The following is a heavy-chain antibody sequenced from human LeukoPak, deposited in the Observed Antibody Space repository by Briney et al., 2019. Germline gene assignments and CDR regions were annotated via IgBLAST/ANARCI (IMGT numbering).Heavy chain of an antibody. CDR1: GGSFSGYY. J-gene: IGHJ4*02. CDR3: ARGRVGSSWSFDY. D-gene: IGHD6-13*01. CDR2: INHSGST. V-gene: IGHV4-34*01. Sequence: SETLSLTCAVYGGSFSGYYWSWIRQPPVKGLEWIGEINHSGSTNYNPSLKSRVTISVDTSKNQFSLKLSSVTAADTAVYYCARGRVGSSWSFDYWGQGTLVTVSS.